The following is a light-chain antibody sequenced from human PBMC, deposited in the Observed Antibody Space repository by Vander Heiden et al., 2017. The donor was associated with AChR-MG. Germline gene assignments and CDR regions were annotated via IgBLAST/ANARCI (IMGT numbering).Light chain of an antibody. J-gene: IGKJ4*01. CDR1: QGISSY. CDR2: AAS. CDR3: QQLNSYPLT. V-gene: IGKV1-9*01. Sequence: IQLTQSPSSLSASVGDRVTITCRASQGISSYLAWYQQKPEKAPKLLIYAASTWQSGVPSRFSGSGSGTDFTLTISSLQPEDFATYYCQQLNSYPLTFGGGTKVEIK.